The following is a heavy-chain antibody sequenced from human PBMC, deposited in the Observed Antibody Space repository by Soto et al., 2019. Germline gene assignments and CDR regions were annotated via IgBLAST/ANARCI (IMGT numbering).Heavy chain of an antibody. D-gene: IGHD5-12*01. CDR1: GGSISSGDYY. CDR3: ARASPXQDIVATTYYYYYGMDV. CDR2: IYYSGST. Sequence: SETLSLTCTVSGGSISSGDYYWSWIRQPPGKGLEWIGYIYYSGSTYYNPSLKSRVTISVDTSKNQFSLKLSSVTAADTAVYYCARASPXQDIVATTYYYYYGMDVWGQGTTVTVSS. J-gene: IGHJ6*02. V-gene: IGHV4-30-4*01.